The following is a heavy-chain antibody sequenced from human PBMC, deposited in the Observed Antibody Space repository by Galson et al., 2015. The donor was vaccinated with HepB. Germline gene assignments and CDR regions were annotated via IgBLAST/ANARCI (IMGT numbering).Heavy chain of an antibody. J-gene: IGHJ4*02. V-gene: IGHV4-61*02. CDR3: ASGSSSWYGSIDY. CDR2: IYISGST. CDR1: GGSISSGSYY. D-gene: IGHD6-13*01. Sequence: TLSLTCTLSGGSISSGSYYWNWIRQPAGKGLEWIGRIYISGSTNYNPSLKSRVTMSVDTSKNQFSLSLRSVTAADTAVYYCASGSSSWYGSIDYWGQGTLVTVSS.